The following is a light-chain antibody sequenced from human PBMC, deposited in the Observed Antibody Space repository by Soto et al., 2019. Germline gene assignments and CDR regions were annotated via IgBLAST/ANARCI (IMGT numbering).Light chain of an antibody. J-gene: IGKJ1*01. V-gene: IGKV1-33*01. CDR3: QQYVKLPRT. CDR2: GAS. Sequence: DIQMTQSPSSLSASVGDRVTITCQASQDIGERLNWFQQKPGKAPKLLMYGASSLQTGVPSRFSGSGSGTDFTFTITSLQPEDIATYYCQQYVKLPRTFGQGTKVEVK. CDR1: QDIGER.